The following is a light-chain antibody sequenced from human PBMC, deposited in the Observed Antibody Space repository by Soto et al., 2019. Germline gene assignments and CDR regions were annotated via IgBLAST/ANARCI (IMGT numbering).Light chain of an antibody. CDR1: SSDVGFSNF. Sequence: QSLLTQPASVSGSTGQSITISCAGTSSDVGFSNFVFWFQQHPGTAPKLMIYEVNNRPSGVSDRFYGSKSGNTASLTISGLQAEDEAEYYCSSFTSRDTDVFGTGT. CDR2: EVN. CDR3: SSFTSRDTDV. V-gene: IGLV2-14*01. J-gene: IGLJ1*01.